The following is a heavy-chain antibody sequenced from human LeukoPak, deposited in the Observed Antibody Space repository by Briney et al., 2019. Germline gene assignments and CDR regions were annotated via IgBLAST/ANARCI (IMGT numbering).Heavy chain of an antibody. J-gene: IGHJ4*02. CDR1: GDSVSSNSAA. CDR2: TYYRAKWYN. V-gene: IGHV6-1*01. Sequence: SQTLSLTCAISGDSVSSNSAAWNWIRQSPSRGLEWMGRTYYRAKWYNDYAVSVKSRITINPDTSKNQFSLQLNSVTPEDTAVYYCASSSIAARPHYVDYWSQGTLVTVSS. CDR3: ASSSIAARPHYVDY. D-gene: IGHD6-6*01.